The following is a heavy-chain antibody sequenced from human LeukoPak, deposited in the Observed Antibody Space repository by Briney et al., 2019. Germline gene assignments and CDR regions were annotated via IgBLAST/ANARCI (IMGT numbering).Heavy chain of an antibody. CDR3: ARDVAYSSSFDY. CDR2: INHSGST. V-gene: IGHV4-38-2*02. CDR1: GYSISSGYY. D-gene: IGHD6-6*01. J-gene: IGHJ4*02. Sequence: SETLSLTCAVSGYSISSGYYWGWIRQPPGKGLEWIGEINHSGSTNYNPSLKSRVTISVDTSKNQFSLKLSSVTAADTAVYYCARDVAYSSSFDYWGQGTLVTVSS.